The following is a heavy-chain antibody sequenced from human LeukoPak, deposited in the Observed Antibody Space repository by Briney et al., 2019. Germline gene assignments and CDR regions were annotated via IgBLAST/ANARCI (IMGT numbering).Heavy chain of an antibody. CDR2: ISGSGGST. V-gene: IGHV3-23*01. CDR3: ANLIGYSYGTHY. CDR1: GFTFSSYA. J-gene: IGHJ4*02. D-gene: IGHD5-18*01. Sequence: GGSLRLSCAASGFTFSSYAMGWVRQAPGKGLEWVSAISGSGGSTYYADSVKGRFTISRDNSKNTLYLQMNSLRAEDTAVYYCANLIGYSYGTHYWGQGTLVTVSS.